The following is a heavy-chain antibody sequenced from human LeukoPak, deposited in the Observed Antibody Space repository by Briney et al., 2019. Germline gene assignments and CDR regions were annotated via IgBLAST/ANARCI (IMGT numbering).Heavy chain of an antibody. Sequence: ASVKVSCKASGYTFTGYYMHWVRQAPGQGLEWMGWINPNSGGTNYAQKFQGRVTMTEDTSTDTAYMELSSLRSEDTAVYYCATEPPSIAAAGTDWGQGTLVTVSS. D-gene: IGHD6-13*01. CDR3: ATEPPSIAAAGTD. CDR2: INPNSGGT. CDR1: GYTFTGYY. J-gene: IGHJ4*02. V-gene: IGHV1-2*02.